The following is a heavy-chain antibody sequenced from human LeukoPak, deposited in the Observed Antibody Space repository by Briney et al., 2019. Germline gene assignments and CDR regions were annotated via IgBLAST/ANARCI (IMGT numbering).Heavy chain of an antibody. CDR1: GFTFSSYA. Sequence: GGSLRLSCAASGFTFSSYAMSWVRQAPGKGLEWVSGISTSGASTYYADSVKGRFTISRDNSKNTLYLQMNSLRAEDTAVYYCAGLPYYDFWSGYYTAWGQGTLVTVSS. J-gene: IGHJ5*02. CDR3: AGLPYYDFWSGYYTA. V-gene: IGHV3-23*01. D-gene: IGHD3-3*01. CDR2: ISTSGAST.